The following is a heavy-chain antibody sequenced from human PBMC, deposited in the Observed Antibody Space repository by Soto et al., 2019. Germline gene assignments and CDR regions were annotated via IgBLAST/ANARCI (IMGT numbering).Heavy chain of an antibody. J-gene: IGHJ6*02. D-gene: IGHD6-13*01. Sequence: QLQLQESGPGLVKPSETLSLSCTVSGGSITSSFYWRWIRQPPGKGLEWIGSIYGTGNTYYNPSLKGRVTISADTSKNQFSLNLISVTAADTAVYYCRSSSRYSTDVWGQGATVTVSS. V-gene: IGHV4-39*01. CDR3: RSSSRYSTDV. CDR2: IYGTGNT. CDR1: GGSITSSFY.